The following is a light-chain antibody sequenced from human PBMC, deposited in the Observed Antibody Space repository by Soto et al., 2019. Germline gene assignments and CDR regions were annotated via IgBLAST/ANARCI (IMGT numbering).Light chain of an antibody. CDR1: SSDVGGYNY. V-gene: IGLV2-8*01. Sequence: QSPLTQPPSASGSPGQSVTISCTGTSSDVGGYNYVSWYQQHPGKAPKLMIYEVSKRPSGVPDRFSGSKSGNTASLTVSGLQGEDEADYYCSSYAGSNNFVVFGGGTKVTVL. CDR3: SSYAGSNNFVV. CDR2: EVS. J-gene: IGLJ2*01.